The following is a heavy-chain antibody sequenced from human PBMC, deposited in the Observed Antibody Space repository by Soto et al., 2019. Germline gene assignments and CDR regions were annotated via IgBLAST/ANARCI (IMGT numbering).Heavy chain of an antibody. Sequence: SETLSLTCTVSVGSISSGGYYWSWIRQHPGKGLEWIGYIYYSGSTYYNPSLKSRVTISVDTSKNQFSLKLSSVTAADTAVYYCARVGKRWRQHYFDIWGRGTLVT. CDR1: VGSISSGGYY. J-gene: IGHJ2*01. CDR2: IYYSGST. D-gene: IGHD1-1*01. V-gene: IGHV4-31*03. CDR3: ARVGKRWRQHYFDI.